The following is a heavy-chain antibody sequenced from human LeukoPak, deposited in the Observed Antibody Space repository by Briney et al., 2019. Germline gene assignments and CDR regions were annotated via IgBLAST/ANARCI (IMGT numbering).Heavy chain of an antibody. D-gene: IGHD4-17*01. CDR3: ARHVYGKGDFDY. CDR1: GYTFTSYD. V-gene: IGHV1-8*01. CDR2: MNPNSGNT. Sequence: ASVKVSCKASGYTFTSYDINWVRQATGQGLEWMGWMNPNSGNTGYAQKFQGRVTMTRNTSISTAYMELSSLRSEDTAVYYCARHVYGKGDFDYWGQGTLVTVSS. J-gene: IGHJ4*02.